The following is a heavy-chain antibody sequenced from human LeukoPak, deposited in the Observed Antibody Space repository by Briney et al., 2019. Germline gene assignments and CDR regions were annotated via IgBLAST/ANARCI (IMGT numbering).Heavy chain of an antibody. Sequence: ASVKVSCKASGYTFTSYDMHWVRQAPGEGLEWMGIINPSGDSTSYAQKFQGRVTITADESTSTAYMELSSLRSEDTAVYYCARRWEHYDYWGQGTLVTVSS. D-gene: IGHD1-26*01. CDR1: GYTFTSYD. J-gene: IGHJ4*02. CDR2: INPSGDST. CDR3: ARRWEHYDY. V-gene: IGHV1-46*01.